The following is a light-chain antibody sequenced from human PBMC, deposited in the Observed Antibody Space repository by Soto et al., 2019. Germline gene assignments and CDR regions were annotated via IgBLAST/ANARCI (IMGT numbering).Light chain of an antibody. J-gene: IGKJ1*01. V-gene: IGKV3-11*01. CDR2: DAS. CDR3: QQRNDWT. CDR1: QSVSSY. Sequence: EIVLTQSPATLSLSPGERATLSCRASQSVSSYLAWDQQKPGQAPRLLIYDASNRATGIPARFSGSGSGTDFNLTIRSLAPEDFGVYYCQQRNDWTFGQGTKVEIK.